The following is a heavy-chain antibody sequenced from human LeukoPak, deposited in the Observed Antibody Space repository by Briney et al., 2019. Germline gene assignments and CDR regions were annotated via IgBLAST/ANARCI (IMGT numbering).Heavy chain of an antibody. CDR3: ARDAITYYYDSSGSERDDAFDI. CDR1: GGTFISYA. Sequence: SVKDSCKASGGTFISYAISWVRQAPGQGLEWMGGIIPIFGTANYAQKFQGRVTITADESTSTAYMELSSLRSEDTAVYYCARDAITYYYDSSGSERDDAFDIWGQGTMVTVSS. J-gene: IGHJ3*02. CDR2: IIPIFGTA. D-gene: IGHD3-22*01. V-gene: IGHV1-69*01.